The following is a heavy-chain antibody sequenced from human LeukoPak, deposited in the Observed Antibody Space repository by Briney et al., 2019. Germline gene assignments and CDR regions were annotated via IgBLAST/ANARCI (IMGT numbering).Heavy chain of an antibody. D-gene: IGHD4-23*01. J-gene: IGHJ4*02. CDR3: ARSRDYGGNLVDY. Sequence: PGGSLRLSCAASGFTVSSNYMSWVRQAPGKGLEWVSVIYSGGSTYYADSVKGRFTISRDNSKNTLYLQMNSLGAEDTAVYYCARSRDYGGNLVDYWGQGTLVTVSS. V-gene: IGHV3-66*01. CDR1: GFTVSSNY. CDR2: IYSGGST.